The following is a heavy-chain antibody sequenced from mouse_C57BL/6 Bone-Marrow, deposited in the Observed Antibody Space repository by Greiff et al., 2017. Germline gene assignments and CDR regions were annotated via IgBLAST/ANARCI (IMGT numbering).Heavy chain of an antibody. J-gene: IGHJ4*01. V-gene: IGHV1-69*01. CDR3: ARGIYYGSKGAMDY. CDR2: IDPSDSYT. Sequence: QVQLKQPGAELVMPGASVKLSCKASGYTFTSYWMHWVKQRPGQGLEWIGEIDPSDSYTNYNQKFKGKSTLTVDKASSTAYMQPSSLTSEVSAVYYCARGIYYGSKGAMDYWGQGTSVTVSS. CDR1: GYTFTSYW. D-gene: IGHD1-1*01.